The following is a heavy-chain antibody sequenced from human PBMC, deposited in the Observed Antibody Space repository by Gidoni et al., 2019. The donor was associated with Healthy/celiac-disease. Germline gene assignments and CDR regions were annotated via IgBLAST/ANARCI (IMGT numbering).Heavy chain of an antibody. J-gene: IGHJ5*02. CDR2: MNPNRGNT. Sequence: QVPLVQSGAEVKKPGASVQVYCKASGYTLTSYDINWVRQATGQGLEWMGWMNPNRGNTGYAQKFQGRVTMTRNTSISTAYMELSSLRSEDTAVYYCARGRAVAGKNWFDPWGQGTLVTVSS. V-gene: IGHV1-8*01. D-gene: IGHD6-19*01. CDR3: ARGRAVAGKNWFDP. CDR1: GYTLTSYD.